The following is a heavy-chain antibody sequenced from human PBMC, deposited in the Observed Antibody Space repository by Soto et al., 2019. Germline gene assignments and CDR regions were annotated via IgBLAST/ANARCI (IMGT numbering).Heavy chain of an antibody. D-gene: IGHD3-9*01. CDR2: IYWDDDK. CDR3: AHLSYDILTGYYPFDY. J-gene: IGHJ4*02. Sequence: QITLKESGPTLVKPTQTLTLTCTFSGFSLSTSGVGVGWIRQPPGKALEWLALIYWDDDKRYSPSLKSRLTIPKDTSKNQVVLTMTNMDPVDTATYYCAHLSYDILTGYYPFDYWGQGTLVTVSS. V-gene: IGHV2-5*02. CDR1: GFSLSTSGVG.